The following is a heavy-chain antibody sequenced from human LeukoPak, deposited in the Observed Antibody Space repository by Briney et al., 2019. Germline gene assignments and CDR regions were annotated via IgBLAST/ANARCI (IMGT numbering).Heavy chain of an antibody. Sequence: PGGSLRLSCAASGFTFSNFWMAWVRQAPGKGLEWVANIKQDGSIQYYGDSVKGRFTISRDNARNSLYLQMNSLRAEDTALYYCATSYDSSGCDWGQGTLVTVCS. CDR1: GFTFSNFW. D-gene: IGHD3-22*01. CDR2: IKQDGSIQ. J-gene: IGHJ4*02. CDR3: ATSYDSSGCD. V-gene: IGHV3-7*01.